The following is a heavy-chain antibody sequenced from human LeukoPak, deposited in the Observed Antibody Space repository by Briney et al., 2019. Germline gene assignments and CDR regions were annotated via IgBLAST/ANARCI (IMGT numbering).Heavy chain of an antibody. CDR3: ATSWGPDTSAFRWGRDGMDV. CDR1: GLTFNNYA. D-gene: IGHD3-16*01. Sequence: GGSLRLSCAVSGLTFNNYAMSWVRQAPGKGLEWVSAISKSGDHTYYAASAKGRFTIYRDNSKNTQYLQMNSLRAEDTAVYYCATSWGPDTSAFRWGRDGMDVWGQGATVTVSS. CDR2: ISKSGDHT. J-gene: IGHJ6*02. V-gene: IGHV3-23*01.